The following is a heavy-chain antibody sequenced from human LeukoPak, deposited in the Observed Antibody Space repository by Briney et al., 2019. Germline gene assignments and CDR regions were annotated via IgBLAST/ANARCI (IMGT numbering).Heavy chain of an antibody. CDR3: TKVRPPPGSGWYGGDDY. CDR1: GFTFNTYV. Sequence: SGGSLRLSCAASGFTFNTYVMSWVRQTPGRGLQWVSSIKSGGGTDYADSVKGRFTISRDNSKNTLYLQMNGLRAEDTSIYYCTKVRPPPGSGWYGGDDYWGQGTLVTVSS. V-gene: IGHV3-23*01. D-gene: IGHD6-19*01. J-gene: IGHJ4*02. CDR2: IKSGGGT.